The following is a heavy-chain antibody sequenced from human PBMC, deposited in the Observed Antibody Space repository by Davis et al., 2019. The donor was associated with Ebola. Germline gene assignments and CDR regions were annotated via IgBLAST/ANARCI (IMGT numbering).Heavy chain of an antibody. V-gene: IGHV3-11*04. CDR3: ARDPARGGNFDY. CDR1: GFTFSDYY. Sequence: GESLKISCEVSGFTFSDYYMSWIRQAPGKGLEWIAYIGPSGNSFYCADSVKGRFTISRDNAKSTLYLQMNSLRAEDTAVYYCARDPARGGNFDYWGQGTLVTVSS. D-gene: IGHD3-16*01. CDR2: IGPSGNSF. J-gene: IGHJ4*02.